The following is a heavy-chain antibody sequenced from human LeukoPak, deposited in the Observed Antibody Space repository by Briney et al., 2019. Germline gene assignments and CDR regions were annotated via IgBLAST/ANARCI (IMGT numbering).Heavy chain of an antibody. J-gene: IGHJ5*02. CDR1: GFTFSTYG. V-gene: IGHV3-30*02. Sequence: PGGSLRLSCAASGFTFSTYGMHWVRQAPGKGLEWVAIVWSDASNKYYADSVKGRFTISRDNSKNTLYLQMNSLRAEDTAVYYCAREGVQYYGSGSYYGRWFDPWGQGTLVTVSS. CDR3: AREGVQYYGSGSYYGRWFDP. D-gene: IGHD3-10*01. CDR2: VWSDASNK.